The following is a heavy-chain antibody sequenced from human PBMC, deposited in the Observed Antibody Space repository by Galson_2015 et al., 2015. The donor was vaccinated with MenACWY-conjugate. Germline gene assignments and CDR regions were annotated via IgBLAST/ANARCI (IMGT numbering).Heavy chain of an antibody. V-gene: IGHV4-39*07. D-gene: IGHD2-15*01. CDR1: GAPITSSDYF. Sequence: TCTASGAPITSSDYFGSWIRQSPGKGLEWIGTAFYNGTTYYNPSLKSRVTISVDTSKHQISLNLHSATSADTAVYYCARESSYCAGGTCGYFWGQGALVTVSS. CDR2: AFYNGTT. CDR3: ARESSYCAGGTCGYF. J-gene: IGHJ4*02.